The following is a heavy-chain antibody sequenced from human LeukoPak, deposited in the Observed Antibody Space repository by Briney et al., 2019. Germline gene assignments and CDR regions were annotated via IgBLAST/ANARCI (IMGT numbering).Heavy chain of an antibody. Sequence: GGSLRLSCTASGFIFRSYAMSWVRQAPGKGLEWVSAISGGGGSRYLADPVRGRFTISRDNSKNTLYLQMNSLRAEDTAVYYCAKGRPSRITMIVVPSLYYFDYWGQGTLVTVSS. CDR3: AKGRPSRITMIVVPSLYYFDY. D-gene: IGHD3-22*01. J-gene: IGHJ4*02. CDR2: ISGGGGSR. CDR1: GFIFRSYA. V-gene: IGHV3-23*01.